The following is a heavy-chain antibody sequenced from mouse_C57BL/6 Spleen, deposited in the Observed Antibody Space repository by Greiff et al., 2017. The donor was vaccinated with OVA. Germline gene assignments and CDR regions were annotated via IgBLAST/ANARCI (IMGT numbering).Heavy chain of an antibody. V-gene: IGHV1-64*01. Sequence: QVQLQQPGAELVKPGASVKLSCKASGYTFTSYWMHWVKQRPGPGLEWIGMIHPNSGSTNYNEKFKSKSTLTVDKSSSTAYMQLSSLTSEDSAVYYCARGGANWYYFDYWGQGTTVTVSS. D-gene: IGHD4-1*01. J-gene: IGHJ2*01. CDR1: GYTFTSYW. CDR3: ARGGANWYYFDY. CDR2: IHPNSGST.